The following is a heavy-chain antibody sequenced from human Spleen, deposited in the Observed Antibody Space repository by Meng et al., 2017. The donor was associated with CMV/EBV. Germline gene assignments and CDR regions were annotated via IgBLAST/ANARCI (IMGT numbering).Heavy chain of an antibody. CDR2: IHYSGST. CDR1: ADYIKNTGYF. J-gene: IGHJ6*02. V-gene: IGHV4-39*07. CDR3: ARVEVLDYYYAMDV. Sequence: SETLSLTCVVSADYIKNTGYFWGWIRQPPGEGLEWIATIHYSGSTNYNPSLKSRVTISVDTSKNQFSLKLSSVTAADTAVFYCARVEVLDYYYAMDVWGRGTTVTVSS.